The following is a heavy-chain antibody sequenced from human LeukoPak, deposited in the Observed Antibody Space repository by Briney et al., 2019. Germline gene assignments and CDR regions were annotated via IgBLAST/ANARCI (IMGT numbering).Heavy chain of an antibody. D-gene: IGHD3-22*01. CDR2: MNPNSGNT. J-gene: IGHJ4*02. V-gene: IGHV1-8*02. Sequence: ASVKVSCTASGYTFTGYYMHWVRQAPGQGLEWMGWMNPNSGNTGYAQKFQGRVTMTRNTSISTAYMELSSLRSEDTAVYYCARGPNYYDSSGFRNPVVWGQGTLVTVSS. CDR1: GYTFTGYY. CDR3: ARGPNYYDSSGFRNPVV.